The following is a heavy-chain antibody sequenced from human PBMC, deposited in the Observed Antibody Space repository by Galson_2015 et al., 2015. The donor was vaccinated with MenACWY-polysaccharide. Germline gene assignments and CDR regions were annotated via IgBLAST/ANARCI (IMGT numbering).Heavy chain of an antibody. Sequence: SLRLSCAASGFTFSTYWTHWVRQAPGKGLVWVSRIKSDGSSTNYADSVKGRFTISRDNAKNTLYLQMNSLRAVDTALYYCARGYSAYDWGQGTLVTVSA. CDR3: ARGYSAYD. J-gene: IGHJ4*02. D-gene: IGHD5-12*01. V-gene: IGHV3-74*01. CDR2: IKSDGSST. CDR1: GFTFSTYW.